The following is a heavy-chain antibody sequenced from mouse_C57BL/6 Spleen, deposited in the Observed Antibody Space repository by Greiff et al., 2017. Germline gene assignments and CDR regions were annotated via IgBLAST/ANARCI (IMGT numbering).Heavy chain of an antibody. CDR3: ARFAWFAY. Sequence: QVQLKQPGAELVTPGASVKLSCKASGYTFTSYWMHWVKQRPGQGLEWIGEIDPSDSYTNYNQKFKGKSTLTVDKSSSTAYMQLSSLTSEDSAVYYCARFAWFAYWGQGTLVTVSA. V-gene: IGHV1-69*01. CDR1: GYTFTSYW. J-gene: IGHJ3*01. CDR2: IDPSDSYT.